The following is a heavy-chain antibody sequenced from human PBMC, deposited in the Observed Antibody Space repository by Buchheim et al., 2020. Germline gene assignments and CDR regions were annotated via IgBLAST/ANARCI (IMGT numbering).Heavy chain of an antibody. CDR2: VKSKREGERT. Sequence: EVQLVESGGGSVKPGGSLRLSCGASGFTFRDVWMSWVRQAPGKGLEWVGRVKSKREGERTDYATPVKGRFTNSRDDSKNTLYLQMNSLTTEDTAVYFCTTDPRDWGQGTL. V-gene: IGHV3-15*01. CDR1: GFTFRDVW. CDR3: TTDPRD. J-gene: IGHJ4*02.